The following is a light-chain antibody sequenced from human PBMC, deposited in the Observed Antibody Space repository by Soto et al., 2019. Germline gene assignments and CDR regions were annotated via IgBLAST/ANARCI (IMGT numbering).Light chain of an antibody. V-gene: IGKV3-20*01. Sequence: EIVMTQSPATLSVSPGERATLSCRASQSVSSSYLAWCQQRPGQAPRLLIYGASTRAAGIPDRFSGSGSGTDFTLTITRLEPEDSAVDFCQQYTGPPTTFGQGTRVEIK. CDR3: QQYTGPPTT. J-gene: IGKJ5*01. CDR1: QSVSSSY. CDR2: GAS.